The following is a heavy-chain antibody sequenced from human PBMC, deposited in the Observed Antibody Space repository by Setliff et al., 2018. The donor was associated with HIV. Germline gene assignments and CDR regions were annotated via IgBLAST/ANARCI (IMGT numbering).Heavy chain of an antibody. CDR2: VYYSGNT. J-gene: IGHJ4*02. Sequence: SETLSLTCTVSGGSISSSSYYWGWIRHSPGKGLEWIGSVYYSGNTYNNPSLKSRVTISVDTSKNQFSLKLSSVTAADTAVYYCARQVTVVGYFETAAGSFNYWGPGTLVTVSS. V-gene: IGHV4-39*01. CDR3: ARQVTVVGYFETAAGSFNY. D-gene: IGHD2-21*01. CDR1: GGSISSSSYY.